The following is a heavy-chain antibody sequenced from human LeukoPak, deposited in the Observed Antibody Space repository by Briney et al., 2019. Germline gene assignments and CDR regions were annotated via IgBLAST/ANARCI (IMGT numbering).Heavy chain of an antibody. Sequence: SQTLSLTCTVSGDSISGGDYYWSWIRQPAGKGLEWIGRISSSGSTNYNPSLKSRVTISVDTSKNQFSLKLSSVTAADTAVYYCARRRGSGYYGSGIDYWGQGTLVTVSS. CDR3: ARRRGSGYYGSGIDY. D-gene: IGHD3-10*01. CDR1: GDSISGGDYY. J-gene: IGHJ4*02. V-gene: IGHV4-61*02. CDR2: ISSSGST.